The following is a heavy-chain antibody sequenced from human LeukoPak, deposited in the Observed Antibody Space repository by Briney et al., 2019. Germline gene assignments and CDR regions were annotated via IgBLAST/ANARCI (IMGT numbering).Heavy chain of an antibody. CDR2: IYPGDSDT. V-gene: IGHV5-51*01. D-gene: IGHD6-13*01. CDR3: ARLNRGYSSSWYWFDP. J-gene: IGHJ5*02. CDR1: GYSFTSYW. Sequence: GESLKISCKGSGYSFTSYWIGWVRQMPGKGLEWMGIIYPGDSDTRYSPSFQGQVTISADKSISTAYPQWGSLKASDTAMYYCARLNRGYSSSWYWFDPWGQGTLVTVSS.